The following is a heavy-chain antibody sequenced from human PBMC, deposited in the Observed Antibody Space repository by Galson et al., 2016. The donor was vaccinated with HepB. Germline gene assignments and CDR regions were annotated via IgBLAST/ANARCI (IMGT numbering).Heavy chain of an antibody. V-gene: IGHV3-23*01. Sequence: SLRLSCAASGFKFSSYAMSWVRQAPGKGLEWVSSIGTTGVSTYYSDSVKGRFTISRDNSKNTLYLQMNSLRAEDTAVYYCARDGPYCGGDCYFDYWGQGTLVTVSS. J-gene: IGHJ4*02. CDR3: ARDGPYCGGDCYFDY. CDR1: GFKFSSYA. CDR2: IGTTGVST. D-gene: IGHD2-21*02.